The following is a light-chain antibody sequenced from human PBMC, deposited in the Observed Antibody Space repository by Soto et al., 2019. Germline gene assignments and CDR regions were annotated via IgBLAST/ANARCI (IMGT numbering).Light chain of an antibody. Sequence: IVLTQSPSTLSVSPGERATLSCRASRIISSNLSCYQQKPGEVPRLLYYDASTQAAVIPTVSSGSGSRAEFTLTSGLLQSDDLTIYCCQQYHNPPLTLGGGTKVDIK. CDR3: QQYHNPPLT. CDR2: DAS. V-gene: IGKV3-15*01. CDR1: RIISSN. J-gene: IGKJ4*01.